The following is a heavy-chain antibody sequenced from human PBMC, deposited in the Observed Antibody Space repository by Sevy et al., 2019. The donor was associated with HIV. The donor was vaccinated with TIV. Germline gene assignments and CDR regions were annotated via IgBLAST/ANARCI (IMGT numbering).Heavy chain of an antibody. J-gene: IGHJ5*02. D-gene: IGHD2-15*01. CDR3: AKDYCIGNDCFLGWFDP. CDR2: IGHDGNKY. Sequence: GGSLRLSCAASGFTLSSVGIHWVRLTPGTGLEWLAFIGHDGNKYFYGDSVKGRITSSRDNSKNTVSLQMNSLRVEDTAIYYCAKDYCIGNDCFLGWFDPRGQGTVVTVSS. CDR1: GFTLSSVG. V-gene: IGHV3-30*02.